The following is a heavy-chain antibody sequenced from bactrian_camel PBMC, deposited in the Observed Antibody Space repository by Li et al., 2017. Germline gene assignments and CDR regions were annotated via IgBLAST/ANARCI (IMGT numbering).Heavy chain of an antibody. CDR3: AARSVGWCPLFEHWLGKRAYTPAGYFAN. CDR1: GFTFSNSA. D-gene: IGHD1*01. J-gene: IGHJ6*01. Sequence: VQLVESGGGLAQPGGSLKLSCAASGFTFSNSAMAWVRQAPGKGLEWVSAIASGGGSTYYADSVKGRFSISQDNAKKTVYLQMNSLKPEDTAMYYCAARSVGWCPLFEHWLGKRAYTPAGYFANWGQGTQVTVS. V-gene: IGHV3S40*01. CDR2: IASGGGST.